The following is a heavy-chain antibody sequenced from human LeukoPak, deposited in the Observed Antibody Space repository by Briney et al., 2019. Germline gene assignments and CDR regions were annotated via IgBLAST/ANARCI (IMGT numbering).Heavy chain of an antibody. D-gene: IGHD1-26*01. CDR3: ARAQKSGGYINKSPFDC. J-gene: IGHJ4*02. CDR1: GFTFSTYA. Sequence: GGSLRLSCAASGFTFSTYAMTWVRQAPGKGLEWVSAISGSGDNTYYADSVKGRFTISRDISENTLYLQMSSLRAEDTAVYFCARAQKSGGYINKSPFDCWGQGTLVTVSS. V-gene: IGHV3-23*01. CDR2: ISGSGDNT.